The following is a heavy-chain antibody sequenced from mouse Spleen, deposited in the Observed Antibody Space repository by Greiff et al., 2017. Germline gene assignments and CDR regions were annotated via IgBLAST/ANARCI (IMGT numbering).Heavy chain of an antibody. Sequence: QVQLQQPGTELVKPGASVKLSCKASGYTFTSYWMHWVKQRPGQGLEWIGNINPSNGGTNYNEKFKSKATLTVDKSSSTAYMQLSSLTSEDSAVYYCARSPLLRYQEDYYAMDYWGQGTSVTVSS. V-gene: IGHV1-53*01. D-gene: IGHD1-1*01. CDR3: ARSPLLRYQEDYYAMDY. CDR2: INPSNGGT. J-gene: IGHJ4*01. CDR1: GYTFTSYW.